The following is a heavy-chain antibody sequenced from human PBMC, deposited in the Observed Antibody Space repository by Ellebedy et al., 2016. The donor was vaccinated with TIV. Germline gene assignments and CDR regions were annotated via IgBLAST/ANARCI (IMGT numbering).Heavy chain of an antibody. D-gene: IGHD3-16*01. V-gene: IGHV5-51*01. CDR3: ARFGGSTFARHYFDY. CDR2: AYPPASAR. Sequence: GESLKISCQGSDYSFSTHLICWVRQQPGTGLELMGVAYPPASARRYSQSFQGQVTISADQSISTAFLQWSSLTASDTAMYYCARFGGSTFARHYFDYWGQGTLVTVSS. J-gene: IGHJ4*02. CDR1: DYSFSTHL.